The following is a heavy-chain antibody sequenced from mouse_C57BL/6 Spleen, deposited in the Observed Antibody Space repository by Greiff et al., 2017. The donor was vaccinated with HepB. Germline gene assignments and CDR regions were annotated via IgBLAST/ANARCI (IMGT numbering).Heavy chain of an antibody. D-gene: IGHD2-1*01. CDR1: GYTFTSYW. Sequence: QVQLQQSGAELVKPGASVKLSCKASGYTFTSYWMQWVKQRPGQGLEWIGEIDPSDSYTNYNQKFKGKATLTVDTSSSTAYMQLSSLTSEDSAVYYCARRIYYGTSYYFDDWGQGTTLTVSS. J-gene: IGHJ2*01. V-gene: IGHV1-50*01. CDR2: IDPSDSYT. CDR3: ARRIYYGTSYYFDD.